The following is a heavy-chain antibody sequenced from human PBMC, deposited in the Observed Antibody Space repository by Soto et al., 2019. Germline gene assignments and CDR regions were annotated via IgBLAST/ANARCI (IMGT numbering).Heavy chain of an antibody. J-gene: IGHJ4*01. CDR1: NSPISDFY. Sequence: SETLSLTCNVSNSPISDFYWSWFRQPPGQGLEWVGYIYYTGTTTYTPSLRSRVDISIDASKSQFSLDLRSVTAADTAVYYCARLGGYYQAFDSWGHGALVTVSS. CDR2: IYYTGTT. CDR3: ARLGGYYQAFDS. V-gene: IGHV4-59*08. D-gene: IGHD3-22*01.